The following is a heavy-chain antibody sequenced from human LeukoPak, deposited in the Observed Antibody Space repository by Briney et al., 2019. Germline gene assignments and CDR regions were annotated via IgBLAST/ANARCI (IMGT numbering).Heavy chain of an antibody. V-gene: IGHV4-61*02. D-gene: IGHD3-3*01. CDR1: GGSISSGSYY. CDR2: IYTSGST. Sequence: SQTLSLTCTVSGGSISSGSYYWSWIRQPAGKGLEWIGRIYTSGSTNYNPSLKSRVTISVDTSKNQFSLKLSSVTAADTAVYYCARVKITIFGDSHYYYMDVWGKGTTVTVSS. CDR3: ARVKITIFGDSHYYYMDV. J-gene: IGHJ6*03.